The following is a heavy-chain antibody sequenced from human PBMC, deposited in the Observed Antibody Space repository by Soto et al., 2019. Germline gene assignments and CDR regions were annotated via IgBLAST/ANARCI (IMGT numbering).Heavy chain of an antibody. CDR2: IGPESGAT. D-gene: IGHD1-26*01. J-gene: IGHJ4*02. Sequence: GASVKVSCKASGYTFTGHYIHWVRQAPEQGPEWMGEIGPESGATRYAQRFQGRVTMTRDMSITTVYMELNNMSPDDTAVYYCGRGRSGQIVVFYWGQGTPVTV. V-gene: IGHV1-2*02. CDR3: GRGRSGQIVVFY. CDR1: GYTFTGHY.